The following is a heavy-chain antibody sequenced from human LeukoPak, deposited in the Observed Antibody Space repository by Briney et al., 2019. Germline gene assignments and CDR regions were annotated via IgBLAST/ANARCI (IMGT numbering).Heavy chain of an antibody. CDR1: GYTFTSCF. V-gene: IGHV1-18*04. CDR2: ISAYNGNT. D-gene: IGHD3-10*01. J-gene: IGHJ4*02. CDR3: AREVWFGELSERTLDY. Sequence: ASVKVSCKASGYTFTSCFIHWVRQAPGQGLEWMGWISAYNGNTNYAQKLQGRVTMTTDTSTSTAYMELRSLRSDDTAVYYCAREVWFGELSERTLDYWGQGTLVTVSS.